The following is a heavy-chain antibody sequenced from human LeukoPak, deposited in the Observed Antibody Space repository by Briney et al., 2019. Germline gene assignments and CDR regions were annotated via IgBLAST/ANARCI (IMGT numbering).Heavy chain of an antibody. Sequence: ASVKVTCKASGYIFSLYGISWVRQAPGQGLEWMGIINPSGGSTSYAQKFQGRVTMTRDTSTSTVYMELSSLRSEDTAVYYCARDRDRYSSSWYVGYYFDYWGQGTLVTVSS. CDR2: INPSGGST. J-gene: IGHJ4*02. V-gene: IGHV1-46*01. CDR1: GYIFSLYG. D-gene: IGHD6-13*01. CDR3: ARDRDRYSSSWYVGYYFDY.